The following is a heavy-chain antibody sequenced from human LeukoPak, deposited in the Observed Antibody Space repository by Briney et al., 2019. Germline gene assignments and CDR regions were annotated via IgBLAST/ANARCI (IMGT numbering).Heavy chain of an antibody. V-gene: IGHV3-53*01. Sequence: GGSLRLSCAASGFTVSSNYMSWVRQAPGKGLEWVSVIYSGGSTYYADSVKGRFTISRDNSKNTLYLQMNSLGAEDTAVYYCAREGSSDRAFDYWGQGTLVTVSS. CDR3: AREGSSDRAFDY. CDR2: IYSGGST. D-gene: IGHD2-2*01. CDR1: GFTVSSNY. J-gene: IGHJ4*02.